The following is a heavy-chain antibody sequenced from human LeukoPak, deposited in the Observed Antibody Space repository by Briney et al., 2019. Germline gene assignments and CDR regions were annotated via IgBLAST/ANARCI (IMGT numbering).Heavy chain of an antibody. D-gene: IGHD5-18*01. Sequence: ASVKVSCTASGYTFTGYYMHWVRQAPGQGLEWMGWINPNSGGTNYAQKFQGRVTMTRDTSISTAYMELSRLRSDDTAVYYCARGDRIQLWLLYYFDYWGQGTLVTVSS. J-gene: IGHJ4*02. CDR3: ARGDRIQLWLLYYFDY. V-gene: IGHV1-2*02. CDR1: GYTFTGYY. CDR2: INPNSGGT.